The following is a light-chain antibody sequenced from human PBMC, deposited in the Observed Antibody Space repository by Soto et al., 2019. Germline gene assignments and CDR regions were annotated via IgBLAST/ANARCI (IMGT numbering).Light chain of an antibody. Sequence: QSVLTQPPSASGSPGQSVTISCTGTSSDAGVYNSVSWYQQHPAQAPKLMIYDVSKRPSGVPDRFSGSKSGNTASLTVSGLQAEDEADYYCSSYAGTHIVFGTGTKVTVL. CDR1: SSDAGVYNS. CDR2: DVS. V-gene: IGLV2-8*01. J-gene: IGLJ1*01. CDR3: SSYAGTHIV.